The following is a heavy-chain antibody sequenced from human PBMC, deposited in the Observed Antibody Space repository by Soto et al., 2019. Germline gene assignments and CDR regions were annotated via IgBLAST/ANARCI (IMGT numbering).Heavy chain of an antibody. CDR2: MNPNSGNT. CDR1: GYTFTSYD. D-gene: IGHD2-2*01. Sequence: QVQLVQSGAEVKKPGASVKVSCKASGYTFTSYDINWVRQAPGQGLEWMGWMNPNSGNTGYAQKFQGRVTMTRNTSISTADMELSSLRAEDTAVYYCAGLSRDGWYFDLWGRGTLVTVSS. CDR3: AGLSRDGWYFDL. V-gene: IGHV1-8*01. J-gene: IGHJ2*01.